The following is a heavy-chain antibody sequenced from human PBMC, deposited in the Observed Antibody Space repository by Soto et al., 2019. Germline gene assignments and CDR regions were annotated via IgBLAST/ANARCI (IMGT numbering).Heavy chain of an antibody. CDR2: INAGNGNT. Sequence: QVQLVQSGAEEKKPGASVKVSCKASGYTFTSYAMHWVRQAPGQRLEWMGWINAGNGNTKYSQKFQGRVTITRDTSASTAYMELSSPRSEDTAVYYCARSPGGPMTPGDYWGQGTLVTVSS. CDR3: ARSPGGPMTPGDY. CDR1: GYTFTSYA. V-gene: IGHV1-3*05. D-gene: IGHD3-10*01. J-gene: IGHJ4*02.